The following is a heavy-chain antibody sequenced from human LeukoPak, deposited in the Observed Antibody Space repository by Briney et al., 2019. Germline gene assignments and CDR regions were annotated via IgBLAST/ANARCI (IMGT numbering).Heavy chain of an antibody. CDR2: IRWSGLNS. D-gene: IGHD4-17*01. Sequence: GGSLRLSCAASGFTFGDFAMTWVRQVPGKGLEWVSTIRWSGLNSYYADSVKGRFTISRDNSKSTLYLQMNRLRADDTALYYCAKDPHDDYVDVFDSWGPGTMVTVSS. J-gene: IGHJ3*02. V-gene: IGHV3-23*01. CDR1: GFTFGDFA. CDR3: AKDPHDDYVDVFDS.